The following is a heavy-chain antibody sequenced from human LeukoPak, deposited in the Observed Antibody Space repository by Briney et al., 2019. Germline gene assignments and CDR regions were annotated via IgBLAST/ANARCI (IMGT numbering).Heavy chain of an antibody. Sequence: GGSLRLSCAASGFTFSSYGMHWVRQAPGKGLEWVAFIRYDGSNKYYADSVKGRFTISRDNSKNTLYLQMNSLRAEDTAVYYCAKDPGAGYYDSSGYDPLDYWGQGTLVTVSS. V-gene: IGHV3-30*02. D-gene: IGHD3-22*01. CDR2: IRYDGSNK. CDR1: GFTFSSYG. CDR3: AKDPGAGYYDSSGYDPLDY. J-gene: IGHJ4*02.